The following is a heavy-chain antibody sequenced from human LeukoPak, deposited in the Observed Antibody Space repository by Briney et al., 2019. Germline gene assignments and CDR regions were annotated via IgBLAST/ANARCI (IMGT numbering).Heavy chain of an antibody. J-gene: IGHJ2*01. CDR2: IYSGGST. D-gene: IGHD3-22*01. CDR1: GFTVSSNY. V-gene: IGHV3-66*01. CDR3: ARDRGYYYDSSGL. Sequence: GGSLRLSCAASGFTVSSNYMRWVRQAPGKGLEWVSVIYSGGSTYYADSVKGRFTNSRDNSQNPLYLQMNSVKAEDSAVDYCARDRGYYYDSSGLWGRGTLVTVSS.